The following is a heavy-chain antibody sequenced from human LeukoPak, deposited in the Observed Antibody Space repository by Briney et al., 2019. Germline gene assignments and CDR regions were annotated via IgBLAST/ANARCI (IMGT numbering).Heavy chain of an antibody. CDR2: IRYDGTNK. J-gene: IGHJ4*02. V-gene: IGHV3-30*02. CDR3: AKDTTGSYQRAFDY. D-gene: IGHD1-1*01. CDR1: GFTFSSYG. Sequence: PGGSLRLSCAASGFTFSSYGMHWVRQAPGKGLEWVAFIRYDGTNKYYADSVKARFTISRDNSKNTLFLQMNSLRAEDTAVYYCAKDTTGSYQRAFDYWGQGTLVTVSS.